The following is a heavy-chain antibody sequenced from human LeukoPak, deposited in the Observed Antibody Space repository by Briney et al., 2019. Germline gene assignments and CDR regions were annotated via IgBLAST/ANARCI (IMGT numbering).Heavy chain of an antibody. D-gene: IGHD1-1*01. CDR2: IYYSGST. CDR1: GGSISSYY. CDR3: ARGGRTTGTTVGYYYYYMDV. J-gene: IGHJ6*03. V-gene: IGHV4-59*01. Sequence: SVTLSLTCTVSGGSISSYYWSWIRQPPGKGLEWIGYIYYSGSTNYNPSLKSRVTISVDTSKNQFSLKLSSVTAADTAVYYCARGGRTTGTTVGYYYYYMDVWGKGTTVTVSS.